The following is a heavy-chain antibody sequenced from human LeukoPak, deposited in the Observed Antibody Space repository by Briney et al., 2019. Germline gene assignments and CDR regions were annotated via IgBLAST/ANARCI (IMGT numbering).Heavy chain of an antibody. Sequence: SVKVSCKASGGTFSSYAISWVRQAPGQGLEWMGRIIPILGIANYAQKFQGRVTITADKSTSTAYMELSSLRSEDTAVYYCARDSRKYYYDSSGNYYYGMDVWGQGTTVTVSS. CDR1: GGTFSSYA. CDR2: IIPILGIA. CDR3: ARDSRKYYYDSSGNYYYGMDV. V-gene: IGHV1-69*04. J-gene: IGHJ6*02. D-gene: IGHD3-22*01.